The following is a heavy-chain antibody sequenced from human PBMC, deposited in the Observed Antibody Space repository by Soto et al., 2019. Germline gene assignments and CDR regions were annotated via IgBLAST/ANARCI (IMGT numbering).Heavy chain of an antibody. CDR1: GFTFSSYA. CDR2: ISGSGGST. CDR3: AKAYDFWSGYYTTYNWFDP. J-gene: IGHJ5*02. D-gene: IGHD3-3*01. V-gene: IGHV3-23*01. Sequence: HPGGSLRLSCAASGFTFSSYAMSWVRQAPGKGLEWVSAISGSGGSTYYADSVKGRFTISRDNSKNTLYLQMNSLRAEDTAVYYCAKAYDFWSGYYTTYNWFDPWGQGTLVTVSS.